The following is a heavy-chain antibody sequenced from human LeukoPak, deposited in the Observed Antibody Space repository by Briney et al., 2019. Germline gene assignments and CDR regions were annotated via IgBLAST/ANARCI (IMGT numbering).Heavy chain of an antibody. CDR1: GYTFTSYG. CDR2: INTDTGNP. CDR3: ARDGGGGYPAHYYYYYMDV. D-gene: IGHD3-16*01. Sequence: GASVKVSCKASGYTFTSYGINWVRQAPGRGLELMGWINTDTGNPTYTQGFTGRFVFSLDTSVSTAYLQISSLKAEDTAVYYCARDGGGGYPAHYYYYYMDVWGKGTTVTVSS. V-gene: IGHV7-4-1*02. J-gene: IGHJ6*03.